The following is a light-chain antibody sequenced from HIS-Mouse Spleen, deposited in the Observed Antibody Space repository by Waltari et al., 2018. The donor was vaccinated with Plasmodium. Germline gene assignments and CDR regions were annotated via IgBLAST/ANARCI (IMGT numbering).Light chain of an antibody. Sequence: EIVLTQSPATLSLSPGESATLSRRASQSVSSYLAWYQQKPGQAPRLLIYDASNRATGIPARFSGSGSGTDFTLTISSLEPEDFAVYYCQQRSNWPALTFGGGTKVEIK. J-gene: IGKJ4*01. CDR1: QSVSSY. CDR2: DAS. CDR3: QQRSNWPALT. V-gene: IGKV3-11*01.